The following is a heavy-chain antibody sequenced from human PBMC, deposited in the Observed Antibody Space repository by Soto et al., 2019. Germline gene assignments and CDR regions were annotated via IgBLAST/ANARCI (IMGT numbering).Heavy chain of an antibody. V-gene: IGHV4-30-2*01. CDR2: IYHSGST. CDR1: GGSISSGGSS. J-gene: IGHJ4*02. CDR3: ASANTGTSYLY. Sequence: QLQLQESGSGLAKPSQTLSLTCAVSGGSISSGGSSWSWIRQPPGKGLEWIGYIYHSGSTYYNPSLQSRVPISVDRSKNQFSLKLSSVTAADTAVYYCASANTGTSYLYWGQGTLVTVSS. D-gene: IGHD4-17*01.